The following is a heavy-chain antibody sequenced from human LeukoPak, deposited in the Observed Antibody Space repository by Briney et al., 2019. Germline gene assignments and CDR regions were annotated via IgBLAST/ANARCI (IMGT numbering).Heavy chain of an antibody. V-gene: IGHV3-30*18. CDR3: AKEIAVALRY. CDR1: GSTFSSYG. CDR2: ISYDGSNK. D-gene: IGHD6-19*01. Sequence: QPGRSLRLSCAASGSTFSSYGMHWVRQAPGKGLEWVAVISYDGSNKYYADSVKGRFTISRDNSKNTLYLQMNSLRAEDTAVYYCAKEIAVALRYWGQGTLVTVSS. J-gene: IGHJ4*02.